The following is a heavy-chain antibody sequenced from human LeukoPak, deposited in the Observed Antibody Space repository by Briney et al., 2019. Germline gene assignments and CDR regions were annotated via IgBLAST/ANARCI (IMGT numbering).Heavy chain of an antibody. CDR3: AKEEGSGTYAY. Sequence: QTGGSLRLSCAASGFTFSSSGMHWVRQGPGKGLEHVSGISNNGDSTYYANSVKDRFTISRDNSKNTLYLQMGSLRAEDMAVYYCAKEEGSGTYAYWGQGTLVTVSS. V-gene: IGHV3-64*01. D-gene: IGHD1-26*01. CDR1: GFTFSSSG. J-gene: IGHJ4*02. CDR2: ISNNGDST.